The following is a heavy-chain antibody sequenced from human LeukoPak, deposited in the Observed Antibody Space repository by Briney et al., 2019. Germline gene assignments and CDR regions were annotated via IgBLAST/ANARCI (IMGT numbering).Heavy chain of an antibody. V-gene: IGHV1-46*01. CDR3: ARAPLRLGELSPKNAFDI. Sequence: GASVKVSCKASGYTFTGYYMHWVRQAPGQGLEWMGIINPSGGSTSYAQKFQGRVTMTRDMSTSTVYMELSSLRSEDTAVYYCARAPLRLGELSPKNAFDIWGQGTMVTVSS. CDR2: INPSGGST. D-gene: IGHD3-16*02. J-gene: IGHJ3*02. CDR1: GYTFTGYY.